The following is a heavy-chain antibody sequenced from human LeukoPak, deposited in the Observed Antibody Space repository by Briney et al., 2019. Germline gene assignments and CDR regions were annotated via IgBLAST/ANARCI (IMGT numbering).Heavy chain of an antibody. J-gene: IGHJ1*01. Sequence: PGGSLRLSCAASGFTFSSYGMHWVRQAPGKGLEWVAFIRYDGSNKYYADSVKGRFTISRDNSKNTLYLQMNSLRAEDTAVYYCAKSPADYVTGPKYFQHWGQGTLVTVSS. CDR1: GFTFSSYG. CDR2: IRYDGSNK. D-gene: IGHD1-7*01. CDR3: AKSPADYVTGPKYFQH. V-gene: IGHV3-30*02.